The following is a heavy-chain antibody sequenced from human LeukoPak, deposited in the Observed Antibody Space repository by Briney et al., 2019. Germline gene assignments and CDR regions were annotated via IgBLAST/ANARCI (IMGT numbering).Heavy chain of an antibody. V-gene: IGHV3-11*04. CDR2: ISSSGNII. CDR1: GFTFSDYY. J-gene: IGHJ4*02. Sequence: GGSLRLSCAASGFTFSDYYMSWIRQAPGKGLEWVSYISSSGNIIYYADSVKGRFTISRDNAKNSLYLQVNSLRAEDTAVYYCARHVVAVGFDYWGQGTLVTVSS. D-gene: IGHD3-22*01. CDR3: ARHVVAVGFDY.